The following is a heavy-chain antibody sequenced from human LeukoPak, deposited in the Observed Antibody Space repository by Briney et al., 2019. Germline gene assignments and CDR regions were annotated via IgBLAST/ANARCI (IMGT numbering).Heavy chain of an antibody. Sequence: PSETLSLTCTVSGGPIGSSDYYWGWIRQPPGKGLEWIGSIYYTGRTYYNPPSLKSRVTISVDTSKSQFSLKLSSVTAADTAMYYCARSVAGTLSVAASFDSWGQGTLVTVSS. CDR3: ARSVAGTLSVAASFDS. V-gene: IGHV4-39*01. CDR2: IYYTGRT. D-gene: IGHD6-19*01. J-gene: IGHJ4*02. CDR1: GGPIGSSDYY.